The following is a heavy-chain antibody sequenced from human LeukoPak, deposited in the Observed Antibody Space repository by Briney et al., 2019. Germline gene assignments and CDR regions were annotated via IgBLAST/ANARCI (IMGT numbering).Heavy chain of an antibody. V-gene: IGHV3-21*01. CDR1: GFTFSSYN. J-gene: IGHJ4*02. D-gene: IGHD2-8*01. CDR2: IYISSSFI. CDR3: ARDPGVASEGTVGDFDH. Sequence: GGSLRLSCAASGFTFSSYNMNWVRQAPGKGLEWVSSIYISSSFIFYADSVRGRFTISRDNDKNSIYLQMNSVRGEDAAVYYCARDPGVASEGTVGDFDHWGQGILVTVSS.